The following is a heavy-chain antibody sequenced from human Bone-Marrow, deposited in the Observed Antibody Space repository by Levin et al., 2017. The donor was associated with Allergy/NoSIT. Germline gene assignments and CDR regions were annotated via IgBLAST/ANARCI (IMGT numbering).Heavy chain of an antibody. CDR2: INSDGSRT. D-gene: IGHD1-26*01. CDR1: GLSFNIYW. V-gene: IGHV3-74*01. Sequence: PGGSLRLSCAASGLSFNIYWMHWVRQVPGKGLVWVSRINSDGSRTSYADSVKGRFTISRDNAKRSVYLQLNSLRDGDTAVYYCARGGTYPDRGLDDWGQGTMVTVSS. J-gene: IGHJ3*01. CDR3: ARGGTYPDRGLDD.